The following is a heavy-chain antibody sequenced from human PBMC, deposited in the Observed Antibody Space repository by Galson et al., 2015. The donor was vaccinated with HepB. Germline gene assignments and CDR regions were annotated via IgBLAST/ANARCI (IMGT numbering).Heavy chain of an antibody. V-gene: IGHV4-59*08. D-gene: IGHD6-19*01. CDR2: IYYSGST. J-gene: IGHJ3*02. CDR3: ARYLTIAVAGTDAFDI. CDR1: GGSISSYY. Sequence: QVRLQESGPGLVKPSETLSLTCTVSGGSISSYYWCWIRQPPGKGLEWIGYIYYSGSTNYNPSLKSRVTISVDTSKNQFSLKLSSVTAADTAVYYCARYLTIAVAGTDAFDIWGQGTMVTVSS.